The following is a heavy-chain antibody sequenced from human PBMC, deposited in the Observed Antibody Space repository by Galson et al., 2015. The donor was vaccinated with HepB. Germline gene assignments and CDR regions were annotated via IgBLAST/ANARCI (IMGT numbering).Heavy chain of an antibody. CDR3: ARQRYYYGSGQGNGMDV. D-gene: IGHD3-10*01. V-gene: IGHV5-10-1*01. Sequence: SGAEVKKPGESLRISCKGSGYSFISYWISWVRQMPGKGLEWMGRIDPSDSYTNYSPSFQGHVTISADESFSTAYLQWSSLKASDTAMYYCARQRYYYGSGQGNGMDVWGQGTTVTVSS. CDR2: IDPSDSYT. J-gene: IGHJ6*02. CDR1: GYSFISYW.